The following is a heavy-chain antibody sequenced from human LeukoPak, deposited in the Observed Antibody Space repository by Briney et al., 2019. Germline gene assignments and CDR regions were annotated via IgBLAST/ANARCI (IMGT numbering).Heavy chain of an antibody. D-gene: IGHD1-26*01. CDR1: GGFISSSSYY. J-gene: IGHJ4*02. V-gene: IGHV4-39*01. CDR2: IYYSGST. CDR3: ARRRGIVRFDY. Sequence: PSETLSLTCTVSGGFISSSSYYWGWIRQPPGEGLEWIGSIYYSGSTYYKPSFKSRVTISVDTSKNQFSLKLSSVTAADTTVYYCARRRGIVRFDYWGQGTLVTVSS.